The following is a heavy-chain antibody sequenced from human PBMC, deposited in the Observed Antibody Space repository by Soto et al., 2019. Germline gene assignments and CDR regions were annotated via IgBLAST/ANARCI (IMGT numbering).Heavy chain of an antibody. D-gene: IGHD1-26*01. CDR3: AREREDAFDI. J-gene: IGHJ3*02. CDR2: ISGSGTTI. Sequence: PGGSLRLSCAASGFTFSSYWMHWVRQAPGKGLVWVSYISGSGTTIYYADSVKGRFTISRDNARNSLFLQMNSLRAEDTAFYYCAREREDAFDIWGQGTMVTVSS. V-gene: IGHV3-48*04. CDR1: GFTFSSYW.